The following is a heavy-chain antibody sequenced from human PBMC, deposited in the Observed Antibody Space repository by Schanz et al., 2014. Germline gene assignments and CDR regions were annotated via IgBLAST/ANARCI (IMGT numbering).Heavy chain of an antibody. V-gene: IGHV3-30*02. Sequence: QVQLVESGGGVVQPGGSLRLSCAASGFTFSSYVMHWVRQAPGRGLEWVAVVGDTGTTKFYADSVKGRLTVSRDNSENTVYLEFHSLRSEDTALYYCAREAKWGQWYFDLWGRGSLVTVSS. D-gene: IGHD1-26*01. CDR1: GFTFSSYV. J-gene: IGHJ2*01. CDR2: VGDTGTTK. CDR3: AREAKWGQWYFDL.